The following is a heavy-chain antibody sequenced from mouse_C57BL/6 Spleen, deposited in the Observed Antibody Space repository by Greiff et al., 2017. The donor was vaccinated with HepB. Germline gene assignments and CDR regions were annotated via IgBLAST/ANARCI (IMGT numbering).Heavy chain of an antibody. J-gene: IGHJ2*01. Sequence: VQLQQSGAELARPGASVKLSCKASGYTFTSYGISWVKQRTGQGLEWIGEIYPRSGNTYYNEKFKGKATLTADTSSSTAYMALRSLTSEDSAVYFCAREGDGSSYVSYFDYWGQGTTLTVSS. CDR1: GYTFTSYG. CDR3: AREGDGSSYVSYFDY. D-gene: IGHD1-1*01. V-gene: IGHV1-81*01. CDR2: IYPRSGNT.